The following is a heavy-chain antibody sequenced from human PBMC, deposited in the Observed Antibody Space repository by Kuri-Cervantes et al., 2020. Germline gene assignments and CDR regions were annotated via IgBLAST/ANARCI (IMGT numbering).Heavy chain of an antibody. J-gene: IGHJ4*02. V-gene: IGHV1-2*02. Sequence: GESLKISCKASGYTFTGYYMHWVRQAPGQGLEWMGWINPNSGGTNYAQKFQGRVTMTRDTSISTAYMELSRLRSDDTAVYYCARVRSSIAARPGGYFDYWGQGTLVTVSS. CDR3: ARVRSSIAARPGGYFDY. D-gene: IGHD6-6*01. CDR2: INPNSGGT. CDR1: GYTFTGYY.